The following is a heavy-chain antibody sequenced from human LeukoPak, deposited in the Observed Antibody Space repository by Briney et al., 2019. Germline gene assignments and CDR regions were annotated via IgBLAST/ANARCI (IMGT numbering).Heavy chain of an antibody. CDR2: THTNWAHK. V-gene: IGHV1-8*01. CDR1: VYTFTSYD. Sequence: ASVRVSCRASVYTFTSYDINGARQATGQGREWVGWTHTNWAHKGYAQKFQDRVPMTSNTYKSTAYKKQSRLSSEDTAVYYCASGWGDLYSFDYWGQGPLVTVPS. D-gene: IGHD3-16*01. CDR3: ASGWGDLYSFDY. J-gene: IGHJ4*02.